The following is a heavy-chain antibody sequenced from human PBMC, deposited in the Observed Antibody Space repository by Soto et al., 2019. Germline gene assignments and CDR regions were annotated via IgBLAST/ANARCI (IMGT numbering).Heavy chain of an antibody. J-gene: IGHJ5*02. D-gene: IGHD3-22*01. CDR1: GDSISSGGYS. CDR2: IYHSGST. CDR3: ARSDYYDSSGPHWFDP. V-gene: IGHV4-30-2*01. Sequence: SETLSLTCAVSGDSISSGGYSWSWIRQPPGKGLEWIGYIYHSGSTYYNPSLKSRVTISVDRSKNQFSLKLSSVTAADTAVYYCARSDYYDSSGPHWFDPWGQGTLVTVSS.